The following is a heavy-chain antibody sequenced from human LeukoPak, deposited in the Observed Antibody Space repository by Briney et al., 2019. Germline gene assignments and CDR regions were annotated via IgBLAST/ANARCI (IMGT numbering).Heavy chain of an antibody. Sequence: SQTLSLTCTVSGGSITSGNYYWSWIRQPPGKGLEWSGYVYYSGRTNYNPSLRSRVTISVDTSKSQFSLILTSMSAADTAVYYCARVDDSSVIDCWGQGTLVTVSS. D-gene: IGHD3-22*01. CDR2: VYYSGRT. CDR1: GGSITSGNYY. V-gene: IGHV4-30-4*01. CDR3: ARVDDSSVIDC. J-gene: IGHJ4*02.